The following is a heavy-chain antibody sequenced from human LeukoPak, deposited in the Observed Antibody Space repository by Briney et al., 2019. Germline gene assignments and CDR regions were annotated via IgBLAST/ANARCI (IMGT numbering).Heavy chain of an antibody. J-gene: IGHJ4*02. V-gene: IGHV1-2*02. CDR2: INPNSGGT. D-gene: IGHD3-3*01. Sequence: ASVKVSCKATGHTFTGYYMHWVRQAPGQGLEWMGWINPNSGGTNYARKFQGRVTMTRDTSISTAYMELSRLRSDDTAVYYCAMPYYDFWSGYYRFDYWGQGTLVTVSS. CDR3: AMPYYDFWSGYYRFDY. CDR1: GHTFTGYY.